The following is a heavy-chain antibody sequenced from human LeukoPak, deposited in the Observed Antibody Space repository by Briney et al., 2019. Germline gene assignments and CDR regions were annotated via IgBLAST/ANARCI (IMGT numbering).Heavy chain of an antibody. CDR2: ISAYNGNT. Sequence: ASVKVSCKASGYTLTSYGISWVRQAPGQGLEWMGWISAYNGNTNYAQKLQGRVTMTTDTSTSTAYMELRSLRSDDTAVYYCARRPLSIQRLGGGEGDYWGQGTLVTVSS. D-gene: IGHD7-27*01. V-gene: IGHV1-18*01. CDR3: ARRPLSIQRLGGGEGDY. CDR1: GYTLTSYG. J-gene: IGHJ4*02.